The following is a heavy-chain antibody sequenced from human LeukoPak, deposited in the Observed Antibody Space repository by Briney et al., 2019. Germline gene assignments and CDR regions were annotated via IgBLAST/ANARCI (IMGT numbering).Heavy chain of an antibody. CDR3: ARVPLFGSYYYYYMDV. CDR2: ISAYNGNT. V-gene: IGHV1-18*01. CDR1: GYTFTSYG. J-gene: IGHJ6*03. Sequence: ASVKVSCKASGYTFTSYGISWVRQAPGQGLEWMGWISAYNGNTNYAQKLQGRVTMTTDTSTSTAYMELRSLRSDDTAVYYWARVPLFGSYYYYYMDVGGKGTTVTIYS. D-gene: IGHD2-21*01.